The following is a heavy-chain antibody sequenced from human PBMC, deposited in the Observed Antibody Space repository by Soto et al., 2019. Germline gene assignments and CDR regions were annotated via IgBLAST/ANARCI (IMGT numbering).Heavy chain of an antibody. D-gene: IGHD2-2*01. CDR3: ARMGYCSSTSCYAFHHYYYMDV. V-gene: IGHV4-39*01. CDR1: GDSISSNYY. Sequence: PSETLSLTCTVSGDSISSNYYWAWIRQPPGKGLEWIGSIYYSGSTYYNPSLKSRVTISVDTSKNQFSLKLSSVTAADTAVYNCARMGYCSSTSCYAFHHYYYMDVWGKGTTVTVSS. CDR2: IYYSGST. J-gene: IGHJ6*03.